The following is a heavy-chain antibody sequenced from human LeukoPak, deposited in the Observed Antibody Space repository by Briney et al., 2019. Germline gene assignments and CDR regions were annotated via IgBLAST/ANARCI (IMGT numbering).Heavy chain of an antibody. CDR3: ASVRRGFGEFSKYYSYYYMDV. CDR1: GGSISSYH. V-gene: IGHV4-39*01. CDR2: IYYSGKA. J-gene: IGHJ6*03. Sequence: PSETLSLTCTVSGGSISSYHWGWIRQPPGKGLEWIGNIYYSGKAYHNPSLKSRVTISVDTSKNQFSLRLSSVTAADTAVYYCASVRRGFGEFSKYYSYYYMDVWGKGTTVTISS. D-gene: IGHD3-10*01.